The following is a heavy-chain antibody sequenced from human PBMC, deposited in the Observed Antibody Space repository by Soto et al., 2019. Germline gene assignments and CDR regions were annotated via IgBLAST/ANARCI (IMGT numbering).Heavy chain of an antibody. CDR3: ATDKGRSPLDY. Sequence: SETLSLTCVVSGDSISSTHWWTWVRQTPGKGLEWIGEVYHTGTTKYNPSLKNRVTISVDKSNNQFSLNMKSVTAADTAVYYCATDKGRSPLDYWGQGTLVTGSS. CDR1: GDSISSTHW. D-gene: IGHD2-15*01. J-gene: IGHJ4*02. CDR2: VYHTGTT. V-gene: IGHV4-4*02.